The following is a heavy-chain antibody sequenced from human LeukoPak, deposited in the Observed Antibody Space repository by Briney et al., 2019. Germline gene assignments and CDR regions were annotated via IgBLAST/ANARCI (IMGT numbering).Heavy chain of an antibody. D-gene: IGHD4-17*01. Sequence: GGPLTLSYGPSGFSVSSNFMSGVRQATGRGLEWVSVIYSIGSTLYSDSVKGRFTISRDNSKSTVYLQMDSLRAEDTAVYYCVRDSDSYGFDLWGQGTLVTVS. CDR1: GFSVSSNF. CDR3: VRDSDSYGFDL. CDR2: IYSIGST. V-gene: IGHV3-53*01. J-gene: IGHJ4*02.